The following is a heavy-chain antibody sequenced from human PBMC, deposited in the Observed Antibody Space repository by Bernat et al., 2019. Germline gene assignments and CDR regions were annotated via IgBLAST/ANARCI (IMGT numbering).Heavy chain of an antibody. V-gene: IGHV4-34*01. J-gene: IGHJ4*02. D-gene: IGHD2-2*01. CDR1: GGSFSGYY. CDR2: INHSGST. CDR3: ARGPPLRLDCSSTSCLFDY. Sequence: QVQLQESGPGLVKPSGTLSLTCTVYGGSFSGYYWSWIRQPPGKGLEWIGEINHSGSTNYNPSLKSRVTISVDTSKNQFSLKLSSVTAADTAVYYCARGPPLRLDCSSTSCLFDYWGQGTLVTVSS.